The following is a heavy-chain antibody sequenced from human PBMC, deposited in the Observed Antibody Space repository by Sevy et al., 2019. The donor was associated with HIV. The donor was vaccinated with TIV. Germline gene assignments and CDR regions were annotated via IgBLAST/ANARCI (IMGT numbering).Heavy chain of an antibody. CDR1: GDSVSSNSAA. Sequence: SQTLSLTCAISGDSVSSNSAAWNWIRQSPSRGLEWLGRTYYRSKWYHDYAVSVKSRITINPDTSRNQFSLQLNAVTPEDTAVYYGARDGGYCGIPYYFDYWGQGTLFTVSS. D-gene: IGHD1-26*01. CDR2: TYYRSKWYH. J-gene: IGHJ4*02. V-gene: IGHV6-1*01. CDR3: ARDGGYCGIPYYFDY.